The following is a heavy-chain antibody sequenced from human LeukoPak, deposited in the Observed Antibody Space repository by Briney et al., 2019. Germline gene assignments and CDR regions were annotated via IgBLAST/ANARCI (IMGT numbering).Heavy chain of an antibody. CDR2: IYYSVDT. J-gene: IGHJ4*02. CDR3: ARRRYYDSRGYNPTYYFDY. V-gene: IGHV4-59*01. Sequence: SETLSLTCAVSGDSIIGSYWSWIRQAPGKGLEWIGYIYYSVDTDYNRSLKSQVTISVDMSKKQISLRLTSVTAADTAVYYCARRRYYDSRGYNPTYYFDYWGQGILVTVSS. D-gene: IGHD3-22*01. CDR1: GDSIIGSY.